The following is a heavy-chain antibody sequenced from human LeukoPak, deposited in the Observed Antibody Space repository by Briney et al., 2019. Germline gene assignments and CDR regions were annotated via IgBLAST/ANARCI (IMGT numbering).Heavy chain of an antibody. CDR2: ISAYNGNT. Sequence: ASVKVSCKASGYTFTSYGISWVRQAPGQGLEWMGWISAYNGNTNYAQKLQGRVTMTTDTSTSTAYMELRSLRSEDTAVYYCARGITMIAQDAFDIWGQGTMVTVSS. CDR1: GYTFTSYG. D-gene: IGHD3-22*01. V-gene: IGHV1-18*01. CDR3: ARGITMIAQDAFDI. J-gene: IGHJ3*02.